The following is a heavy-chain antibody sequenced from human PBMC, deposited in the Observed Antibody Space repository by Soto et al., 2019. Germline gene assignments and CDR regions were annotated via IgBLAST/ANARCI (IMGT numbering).Heavy chain of an antibody. CDR1: GFTFSSYS. Sequence: GGSLRLSCAASGFTFSSYSMNWVRQAPGKGLEWVSSISSSSSYICYADSVKGRFTISRDNAKNSLYLQMNSLRAEDTAVYYCAREKHCSSTSCSYYGMDVWGQGTTVTVSS. D-gene: IGHD2-2*01. CDR2: ISSSSSYI. CDR3: AREKHCSSTSCSYYGMDV. J-gene: IGHJ6*02. V-gene: IGHV3-21*01.